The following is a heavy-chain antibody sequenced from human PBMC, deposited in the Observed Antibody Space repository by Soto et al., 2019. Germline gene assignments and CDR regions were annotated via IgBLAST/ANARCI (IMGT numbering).Heavy chain of an antibody. V-gene: IGHV3-48*02. CDR3: ARAHCGGDCYSGVDY. Sequence: PGGSLRLSCAASGFTFSSYSMNWVRQAPGKGLEWVSYISSSSSPIYYADSVKGRFTISRDNAKNSLYLQMNSLRDEDTAVYYCARAHCGGDCYSGVDYWGQGTLVTVSS. D-gene: IGHD2-21*02. J-gene: IGHJ4*02. CDR2: ISSSSSPI. CDR1: GFTFSSYS.